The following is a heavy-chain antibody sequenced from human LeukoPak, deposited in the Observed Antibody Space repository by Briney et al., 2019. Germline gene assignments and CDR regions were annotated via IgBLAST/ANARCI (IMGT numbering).Heavy chain of an antibody. Sequence: SETLSLTCTVSGASIRTYYWSWIRQPPGKGLEWIGYIYYSGSTNYNPSLKSRVTISLDTSKNQFSLRLSSVTAADTAVYYCARSRSMYSSSSGFDYWGQGTLVTVSS. CDR3: ARSRSMYSSSSGFDY. D-gene: IGHD6-6*01. CDR2: IYYSGST. J-gene: IGHJ4*02. CDR1: GASIRTYY. V-gene: IGHV4-59*01.